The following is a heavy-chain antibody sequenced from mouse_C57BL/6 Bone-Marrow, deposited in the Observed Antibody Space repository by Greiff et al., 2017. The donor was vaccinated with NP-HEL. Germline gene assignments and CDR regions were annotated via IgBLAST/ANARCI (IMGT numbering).Heavy chain of an antibody. Sequence: VQLKESGPGLVKPSQSLSLTCSVTGYSITSGYYWNWIRQFPGNKLEWMGYISYDGSNNYNPSLKNRISITRDTSKNQFFLKLNSGTTEDTATYYCARDPIYYGNYVWFAYWGQGTLVTVSA. CDR3: ARDPIYYGNYVWFAY. D-gene: IGHD2-1*01. V-gene: IGHV3-6*01. J-gene: IGHJ3*01. CDR1: GYSITSGYY. CDR2: ISYDGSN.